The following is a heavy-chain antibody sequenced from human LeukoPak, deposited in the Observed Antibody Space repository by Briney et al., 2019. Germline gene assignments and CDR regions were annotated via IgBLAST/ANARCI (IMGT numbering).Heavy chain of an antibody. CDR2: IYYSGSTNYNPT. D-gene: IGHD3-16*01. CDR3: ARDEKGAIDP. CDR1: GGSISSYY. Sequence: SETLSLTCTVSGGSISSYYWSWIRQPPGKGLEWIGYIYYSGSTNYNPTNYNPSLKSRVTISVDTSKNQFSLKLSSVTAADTAVYYCARDEKGAIDPWGQGTLVTVSS. J-gene: IGHJ5*02. V-gene: IGHV4-59*12.